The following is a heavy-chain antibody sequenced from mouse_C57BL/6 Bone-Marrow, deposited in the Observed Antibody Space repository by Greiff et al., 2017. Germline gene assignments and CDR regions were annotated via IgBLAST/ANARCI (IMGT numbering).Heavy chain of an antibody. J-gene: IGHJ2*01. CDR2: IDPSDSYT. CDR1: GYTFTSYW. Sequence: QVQLQQPGAELVKPGASVKLSCKASGYTFTSYWMQWVKQRPGQGLEWIGEIDPSDSYTNYNQKFKGKATLTVDTSSSTAYMQLSSLTSEDSAVYYCARGGNSLDYWGKGTTLTVSS. CDR3: ARGGNSLDY. D-gene: IGHD2-1*01. V-gene: IGHV1-50*01.